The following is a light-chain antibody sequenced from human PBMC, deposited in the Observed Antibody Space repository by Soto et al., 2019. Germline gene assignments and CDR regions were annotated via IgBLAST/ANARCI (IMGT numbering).Light chain of an antibody. Sequence: QSALTQPASVSGSPGQSITISCTGSNSDIGAYDYVSWYQQHPGKPPTLLIYEVTFRPSGVPNSFSGSKSGNTATLTISGLLTEDEADYYCGSYASATLIFGGGTKLTVL. J-gene: IGLJ2*01. CDR1: NSDIGAYDY. V-gene: IGLV2-14*01. CDR3: GSYASATLI. CDR2: EVT.